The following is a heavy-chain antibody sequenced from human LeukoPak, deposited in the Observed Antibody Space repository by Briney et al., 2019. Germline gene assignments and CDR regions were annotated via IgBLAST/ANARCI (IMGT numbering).Heavy chain of an antibody. CDR3: ARAYHPYYDFWSGYLTARYYYMDV. CDR2: ISYDGSNK. CDR1: GFTFSSYA. V-gene: IGHV3-30*01. D-gene: IGHD3-3*01. Sequence: GRSLRLSCAASGFTFSSYAMHWVRQAPGKGLEWVAVISYDGSNKYYADSVKGRFTISRDNSKNTLYLQMNSLRAEDTAVYYCARAYHPYYDFWSGYLTARYYYMDVWGKGTTVTVSS. J-gene: IGHJ6*03.